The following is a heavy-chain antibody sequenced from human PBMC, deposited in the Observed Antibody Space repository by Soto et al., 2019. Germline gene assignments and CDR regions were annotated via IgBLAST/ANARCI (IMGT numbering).Heavy chain of an antibody. CDR1: GCTLSSYA. J-gene: IGHJ3*02. V-gene: IGHV1-69*13. Sequence: GASVKVSCKASGCTLSSYAISWVRQAPGQGLEWMGGIIPIFGTANYAQKFQGRVTITADESTSTAYMELSSLRSEDTAVYYCARSYCGGDCYYVGSAFDIWGQGTMVTVSS. D-gene: IGHD2-21*02. CDR2: IIPIFGTA. CDR3: ARSYCGGDCYYVGSAFDI.